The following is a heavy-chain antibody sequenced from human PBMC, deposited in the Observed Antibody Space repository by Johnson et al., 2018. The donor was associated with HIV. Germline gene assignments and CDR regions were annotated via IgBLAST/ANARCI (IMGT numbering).Heavy chain of an antibody. J-gene: IGHJ3*02. CDR2: IWYDGSNN. D-gene: IGHD6-19*01. Sequence: QVQLVESGGGVVQPGRSLRLSCAASGFTFSSYGMHWVRQAPGKGLEWVAVIWYDGSNNYYADSVKGRFTISRDNSKNTRYLQMNSLRAEDTAVYYCAKGLAVSPWADAFDIWGQGTMVTVSS. CDR1: GFTFSSYG. CDR3: AKGLAVSPWADAFDI. V-gene: IGHV3-33*06.